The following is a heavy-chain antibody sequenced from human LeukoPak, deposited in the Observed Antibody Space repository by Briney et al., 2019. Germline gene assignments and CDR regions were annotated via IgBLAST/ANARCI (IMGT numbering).Heavy chain of an antibody. CDR2: ISYDGSNK. Sequence: GGSLRLSCAASGFTVSSNYMSWVRQAPGKGLEWVAVISYDGSNKYYADSVNGRFTISRDNSKSTLYLQMNSLRAEDTAVYYCARDPDSSSWVQGSFDYWGQGTLVTASS. CDR1: GFTVSSNY. D-gene: IGHD6-13*01. CDR3: ARDPDSSSWVQGSFDY. V-gene: IGHV3-30-3*01. J-gene: IGHJ4*02.